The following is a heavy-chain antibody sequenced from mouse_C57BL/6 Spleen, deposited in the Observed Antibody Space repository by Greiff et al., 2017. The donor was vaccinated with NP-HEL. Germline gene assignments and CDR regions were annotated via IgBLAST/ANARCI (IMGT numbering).Heavy chain of an antibody. J-gene: IGHJ2*01. D-gene: IGHD2-4*01. V-gene: IGHV3-6*01. CDR3: ARGGDVYYDYEGSFDY. Sequence: EVQRVESGPGLVKPSQSLSLTCSVTGYSITSGYYWNWIRQFPGNKLEWMGYISYDGSNNYNPSLKNRISITRDTSKNQFFLKLNSVTTEDTATYYCARGGDVYYDYEGSFDYWGQGTTLTVSS. CDR1: GYSITSGYY. CDR2: ISYDGSN.